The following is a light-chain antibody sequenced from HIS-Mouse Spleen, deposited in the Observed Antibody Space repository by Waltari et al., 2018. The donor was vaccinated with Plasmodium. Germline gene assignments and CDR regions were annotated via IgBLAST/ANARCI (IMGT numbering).Light chain of an antibody. CDR2: GDR. CDR1: AFPKKY. V-gene: IGLV3-10*01. J-gene: IGLJ3*02. CDR3: YSTDSSGNHRV. Sequence: SYELTQSPSVSVSPGQTARITCSGDAFPKKYAYWYQQKSGQAPVLCIYGDRERPSGIPVRFSGSSSGTMATLTISGAQVEDEADYYCYSTDSSGNHRVFGGGTKLTVL.